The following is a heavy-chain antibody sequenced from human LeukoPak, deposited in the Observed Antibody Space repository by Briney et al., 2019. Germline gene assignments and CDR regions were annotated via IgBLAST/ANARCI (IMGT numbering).Heavy chain of an antibody. CDR2: IYNSGST. CDR1: GGSISSYF. CDR3: ASADGSGWYYFDS. J-gene: IGHJ4*02. Sequence: SETLSLTCTVSGGSISSYFWSWFRQPPGKGLEWIGYIYNSGSTNYNPSLKSRVTISVDTSKNQFSLKLTSVTAADTAVYYCASADGSGWYYFDSWGQGTLVTVSS. D-gene: IGHD6-19*01. V-gene: IGHV4-59*01.